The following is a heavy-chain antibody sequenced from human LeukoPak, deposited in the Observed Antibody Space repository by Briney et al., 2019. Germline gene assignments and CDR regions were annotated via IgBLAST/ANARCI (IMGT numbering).Heavy chain of an antibody. Sequence: GRSLRLSCAASEFTFDDYAMRWVRQAPGKGLEWVSGISWNSGSIGYADSVKGRFTISRDNAKNSLYLQMNSLRAEDTALYYCAKNTDSSGYYPLFDYWGQGTLVTVSS. CDR1: EFTFDDYA. V-gene: IGHV3-9*01. CDR2: ISWNSGSI. CDR3: AKNTDSSGYYPLFDY. D-gene: IGHD3-22*01. J-gene: IGHJ4*02.